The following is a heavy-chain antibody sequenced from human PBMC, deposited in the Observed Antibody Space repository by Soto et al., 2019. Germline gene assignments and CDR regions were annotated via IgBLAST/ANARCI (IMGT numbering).Heavy chain of an antibody. CDR2: IYPGDSDT. CDR3: ARQESSSSWYGY. D-gene: IGHD6-13*01. CDR1: GYSFTSYW. V-gene: IGHV5-51*01. Sequence: AXESLKISCKGCGYSFTSYWIGWVRQMPGKGLEWMGIIYPGDSDTRYSPSFQGQVTISADKSISTAYLQWSSLKASDTAMYYCARQESSSSWYGYWGQGTLVTASS. J-gene: IGHJ4*02.